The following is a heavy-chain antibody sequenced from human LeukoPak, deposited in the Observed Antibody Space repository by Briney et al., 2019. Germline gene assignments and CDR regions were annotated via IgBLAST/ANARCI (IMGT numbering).Heavy chain of an antibody. Sequence: GGSLRLSCAASGFTFSDYYMSWIRQAPGKGLEWVSSISRSATTIYYADSVKGRFTISRDNAKNSLYLQMNSLRAEDTAVYFCARVGALSSSWLLYWGQGTLVTVSS. D-gene: IGHD6-13*01. V-gene: IGHV3-11*04. CDR1: GFTFSDYY. J-gene: IGHJ4*02. CDR2: ISRSATTI. CDR3: ARVGALSSSWLLY.